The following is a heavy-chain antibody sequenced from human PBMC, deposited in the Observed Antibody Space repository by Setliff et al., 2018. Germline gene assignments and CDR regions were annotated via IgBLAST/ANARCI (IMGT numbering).Heavy chain of an antibody. Sequence: SETLSLTCTVSGGSISSSSYYWGWSRQPPGKGLEWIGSIYYSGSTYYNPALKSRVTISVDTSKNQFSLKLSSVTAADTAVYYCARAKGYCSSTSCRIYYFDYWGQGTLVTVSS. V-gene: IGHV4-39*07. CDR2: IYYSGST. D-gene: IGHD2-2*01. J-gene: IGHJ4*02. CDR3: ARAKGYCSSTSCRIYYFDY. CDR1: GGSISSSSYY.